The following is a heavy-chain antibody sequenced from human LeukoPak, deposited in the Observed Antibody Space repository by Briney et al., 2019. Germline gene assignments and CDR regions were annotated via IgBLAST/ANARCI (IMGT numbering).Heavy chain of an antibody. V-gene: IGHV1-18*01. CDR1: GYTFSNYG. CDR2: ISAYNGKT. CDR3: ARDRATQSVPLVFDY. Sequence: GASVRVSCKASGYTFSNYGFSWVRQAPGQGPEWMGWISAYNGKTHYAGKVQGRVTMTTDTSTSTAYMELRSLRSDDTAVYYCARDRATQSVPLVFDYWGQGTLVTVSS. D-gene: IGHD4-17*01. J-gene: IGHJ4*02.